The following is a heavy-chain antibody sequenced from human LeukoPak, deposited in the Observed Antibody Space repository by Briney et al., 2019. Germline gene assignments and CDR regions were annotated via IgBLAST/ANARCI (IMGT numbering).Heavy chain of an antibody. J-gene: IGHJ4*02. CDR2: INPNSGGT. CDR3: ATGHYYDSSGFDY. Sequence: ASVKVSCKASGYTFTGYYMHWVRQAPGQGLEWMGRINPNSGGTNYAQKFQGRVTMTRDTSISTAYMELSRLRSDDTAVYYCATGHYYDSSGFDYWGQGTLVTVSS. CDR1: GYTFTGYY. V-gene: IGHV1-2*06. D-gene: IGHD3-22*01.